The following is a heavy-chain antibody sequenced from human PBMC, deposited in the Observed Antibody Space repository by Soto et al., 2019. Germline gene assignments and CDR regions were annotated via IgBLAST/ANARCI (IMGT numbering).Heavy chain of an antibody. V-gene: IGHV3-48*01. CDR1: GLTFSSYS. Sequence: HPGGSLRLSCAASGLTFSSYSMNWVRQAPGKGLEWVSYISSSSSTIYYADPVKGRFTISRDNAKNSLYLQMNSLRAGDTAVYYCARDLSGSGPDFDYRGQATVVTVSS. J-gene: IGHJ4*02. CDR3: ARDLSGSGPDFDY. CDR2: ISSSSSTI. D-gene: IGHD3-10*01.